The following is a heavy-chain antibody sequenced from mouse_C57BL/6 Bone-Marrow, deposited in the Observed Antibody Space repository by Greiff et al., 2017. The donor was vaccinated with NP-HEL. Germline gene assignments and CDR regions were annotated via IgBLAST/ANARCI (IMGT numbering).Heavy chain of an antibody. CDR2: IYPGNSDT. CDR1: GYTFTSYW. CDR3: TRGGYYEVSWFAY. Sequence: EVQLQQSGTVLARPGASVKMSCKTSGYTFTSYWMHWVKQRPGQGLEWIGAIYPGNSDTSYNQKFKGKAKLTAVTSASTAYMELSSLTNEDSAVYYCTRGGYYEVSWFAYWGQGTLVTVSA. D-gene: IGHD2-3*01. V-gene: IGHV1-5*01. J-gene: IGHJ3*01.